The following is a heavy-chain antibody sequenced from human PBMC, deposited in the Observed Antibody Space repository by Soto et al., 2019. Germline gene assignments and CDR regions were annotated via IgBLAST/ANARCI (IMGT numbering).Heavy chain of an antibody. Sequence: SETLSLTCTASGGSISSSSYYWGWIRQPPGKGLEWIGSIYYSGSTYYNPSLKSRVTLSVDTSKNQFYLKLSSVTAADTAVYYCARHEWFAGDGAQFDYCSRGTLDPVSP. CDR1: GGSISSSSYY. J-gene: IGHJ4*02. V-gene: IGHV4-39*01. CDR2: IYYSGST. D-gene: IGHD3-3*01. CDR3: ARHEWFAGDGAQFDY.